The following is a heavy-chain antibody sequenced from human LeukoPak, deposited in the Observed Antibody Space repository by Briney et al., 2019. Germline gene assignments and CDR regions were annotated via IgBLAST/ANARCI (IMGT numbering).Heavy chain of an antibody. CDR2: ISAYNGNT. V-gene: IGHV1-18*01. D-gene: IGHD1-26*01. J-gene: IGHJ4*02. CDR3: ARWGSGSYYGMIDY. CDR1: GYTFTSYG. Sequence: ASVKVSCKASGYTFTSYGISWVRQAPGQGLEWMGWISAYNGNTNYAQKLQGRVTMTTDTSTSTAYMELRSLRADDTAVYYCARWGSGSYYGMIDYWGQGTLVTVSS.